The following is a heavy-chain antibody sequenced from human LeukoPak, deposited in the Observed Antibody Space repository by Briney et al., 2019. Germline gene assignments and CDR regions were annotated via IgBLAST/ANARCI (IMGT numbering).Heavy chain of an antibody. CDR1: GGTFSSYA. D-gene: IGHD3-22*01. CDR2: IIPIFGTA. CDR3: ARDSSGYYYETDY. Sequence: GASVKVSCKASGGTFSSYAISWVRQAPGQGLEWMGGIIPIFGTANYAQKFQGRVTITADESTSTAYMELSSLRSEDTAMYYCARDSSGYYYETDYWGQGTLVTVSS. J-gene: IGHJ4*02. V-gene: IGHV1-69*13.